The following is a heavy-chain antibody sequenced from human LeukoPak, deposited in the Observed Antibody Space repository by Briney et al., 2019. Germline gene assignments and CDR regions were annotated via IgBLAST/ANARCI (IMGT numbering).Heavy chain of an antibody. V-gene: IGHV3-21*01. J-gene: IGHJ4*02. D-gene: IGHD3-22*01. CDR3: ARDYYDSSGYPYFDY. CDR1: GFTFSSYS. CDR2: ISSSSSCN. Sequence: GGCLTLSCVASGFTFSSYSMNWVRPPAGRGLDWVSSISSSSSCNYYADSLKGRFINSRDNANKSLYLQTNSLRAEDTAVYYCARDYYDSSGYPYFDYWGQGTLVTVSS.